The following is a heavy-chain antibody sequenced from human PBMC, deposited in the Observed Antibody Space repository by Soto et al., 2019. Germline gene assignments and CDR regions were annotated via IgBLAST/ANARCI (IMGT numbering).Heavy chain of an antibody. V-gene: IGHV2-26*01. CDR2: IFSNDEK. J-gene: IGHJ6*02. CDR3: ARARGYYYYYGMDV. CDR1: GFSLSNARIG. Sequence: QVTLKESGPVLVKPTETLTLTCTVSGFSLSNARIGVSWIRQPPGKALEWLAHIFSNDEKSYSTSLKSRLTISKDPSKSQVVLTMTNMDPVDTATYYCARARGYYYYYGMDVWGQGTTVTVSS.